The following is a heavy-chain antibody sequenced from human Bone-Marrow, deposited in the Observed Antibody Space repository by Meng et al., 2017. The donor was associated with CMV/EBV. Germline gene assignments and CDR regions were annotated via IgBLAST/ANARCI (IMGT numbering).Heavy chain of an antibody. CDR1: GFTFSSYG. J-gene: IGHJ4*02. CDR2: IRYDGSNK. Sequence: GESLKISCAASGFTFSSYGMHWVRQAPGKGLEWVAFIRYDGSNKYYADSVKGRFTISRDNSKNTLYLQMNSLRAEDTAVYYCAREGAYCSSTSCYLGYCSGGSCYGDYWGQGTLVTGSS. D-gene: IGHD2-15*01. V-gene: IGHV3-30*02. CDR3: AREGAYCSSTSCYLGYCSGGSCYGDY.